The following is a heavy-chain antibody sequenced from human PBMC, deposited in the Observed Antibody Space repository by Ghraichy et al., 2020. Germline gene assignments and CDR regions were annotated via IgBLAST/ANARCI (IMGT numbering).Heavy chain of an antibody. V-gene: IGHV4-34*01. Sequence: SETLSLTCAVYGGSFSGYYWSWIRQPPGKGLEWIGEINHSGSTNYNPSLKSRVTISVDTSKNQFSLKLSSVTAADTAVYYCARGDGGYCSSTSCYRFRGPDDYWGQGTLVTVSS. J-gene: IGHJ4*02. D-gene: IGHD2-2*01. CDR1: GGSFSGYY. CDR2: INHSGST. CDR3: ARGDGGYCSSTSCYRFRGPDDY.